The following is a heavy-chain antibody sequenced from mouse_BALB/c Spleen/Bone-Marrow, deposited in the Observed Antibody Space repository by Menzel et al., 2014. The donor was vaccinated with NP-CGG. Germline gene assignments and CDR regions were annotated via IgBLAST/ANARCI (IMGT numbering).Heavy chain of an antibody. Sequence: EVQLQQSGGGLVQPGGSLKLSCAASGFDFSRYWMSWVRQAPGKGLQWIGEINPESNTINYTPSLKGKFIISRDNAKNTLYLQMSKVRSEDTALYCCARLGYYGWFAYWGQGTLVTVSA. D-gene: IGHD2-3*01. CDR1: GFDFSRYW. J-gene: IGHJ3*01. V-gene: IGHV4-1*02. CDR3: ARLGYYGWFAY. CDR2: INPESNTI.